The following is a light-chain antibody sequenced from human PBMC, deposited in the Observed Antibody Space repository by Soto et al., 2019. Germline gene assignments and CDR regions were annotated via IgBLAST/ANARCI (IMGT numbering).Light chain of an antibody. V-gene: IGLV2-11*01. J-gene: IGLJ1*01. CDR2: AVT. CDR3: CSYAGSYTHYV. CDR1: SSDFGGYNY. Sequence: QSALTQPRSVSGSPGQSVTISCTGTSSDFGGYNYVSWYQHYPGKAPKVMIYAVTKRPSGVPDRISGSKSGNTASLTISGLQAEDEADYYCCSYAGSYTHYVFGTGTKVTVL.